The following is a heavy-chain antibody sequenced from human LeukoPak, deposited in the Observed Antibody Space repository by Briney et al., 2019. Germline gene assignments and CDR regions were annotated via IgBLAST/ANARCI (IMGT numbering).Heavy chain of an antibody. D-gene: IGHD3-10*01. J-gene: IGHJ4*02. CDR2: MNPNSGNT. CDR3: ARGRGVLLWFGESFDY. V-gene: IGHV1-8*01. Sequence: ASVKVSCKASGYTFTSYDINWVRQATGQGLEWMGCMNPNSGNTGYAQKFQGRVTMTRNTSISTAYMELSSLRSEDTAVYYCARGRGVLLWFGESFDYWGQGTLVTVSS. CDR1: GYTFTSYD.